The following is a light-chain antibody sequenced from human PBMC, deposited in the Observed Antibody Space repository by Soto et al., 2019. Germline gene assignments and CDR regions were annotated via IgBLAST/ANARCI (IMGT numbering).Light chain of an antibody. Sequence: DIQMTQSPSSLSASIGDRIAITCRASQGISDYLAWYQQKPGKVPNLLIYAASTLHSGVPSRFSGNGSGTEFTLPISSLQSEDVATHSCQRYGGIPYTFGPGTKVDIK. V-gene: IGKV1-27*01. CDR3: QRYGGIPYT. CDR2: AAS. J-gene: IGKJ3*01. CDR1: QGISDY.